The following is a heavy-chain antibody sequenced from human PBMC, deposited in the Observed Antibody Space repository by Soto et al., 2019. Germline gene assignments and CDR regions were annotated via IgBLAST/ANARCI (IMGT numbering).Heavy chain of an antibody. CDR2: FSDSGDRT. D-gene: IGHD3-3*01. CDR3: AKDGYSITRNKPLDY. J-gene: IGHJ4*02. Sequence: EVQLLESGGGLVQPGGSLRLSCAASGFTFSSYAMCWVRQAPGKGLEWVSSFSDSGDRTFYADSVKGGFTISRDNFRNTMHLQMNSLRAEDTALYYWAKDGYSITRNKPLDYWGQGTLVTVSS. CDR1: GFTFSSYA. V-gene: IGHV3-23*01.